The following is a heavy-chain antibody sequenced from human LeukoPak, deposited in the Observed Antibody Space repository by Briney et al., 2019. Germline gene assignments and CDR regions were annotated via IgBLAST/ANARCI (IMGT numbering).Heavy chain of an antibody. V-gene: IGHV3-7*01. CDR2: IKQDGSEK. Sequence: GGSLRLSCAASGFTFSSYWMSWVRQAPGKGLEWVANIKQDGSEKYYVDSVKGRFTISRDNAKNSLYLQMNSLRAEDTAVYYCARHGYSGYGGFDYWGQGTLVTVSS. D-gene: IGHD5-12*01. CDR1: GFTFSSYW. J-gene: IGHJ4*02. CDR3: ARHGYSGYGGFDY.